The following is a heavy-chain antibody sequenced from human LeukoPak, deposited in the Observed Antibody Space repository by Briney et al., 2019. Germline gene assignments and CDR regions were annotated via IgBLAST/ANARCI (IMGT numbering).Heavy chain of an antibody. Sequence: SETLSLTCTVSGGSISSSGYYWGWIRQPPGKGLEWIGSIYYSGSTYYNPSLKSRVTISVDTSKNQFSLKLSSVTAADTAVYYCATNSAWPWGQGTQVTVSS. D-gene: IGHD6-19*01. CDR3: ATNSAWP. J-gene: IGHJ5*02. V-gene: IGHV4-39*07. CDR2: IYYSGST. CDR1: GGSISSSGYY.